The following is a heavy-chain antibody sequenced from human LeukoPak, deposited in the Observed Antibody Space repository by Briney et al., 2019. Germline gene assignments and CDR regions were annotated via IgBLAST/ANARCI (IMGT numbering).Heavy chain of an antibody. CDR3: ATRSDGYSQFDF. J-gene: IGHJ4*02. Sequence: GESLKISCKASGYNFTSYWIGWARQMPGKGLEWMGIIYPGDSDTRYSPSFQGQVTISADKSVSTAYLQWSSLKASDSAIYYCATRSDGYSQFDFWGQGTLVTVSS. V-gene: IGHV5-51*01. CDR1: GYNFTSYW. CDR2: IYPGDSDT. D-gene: IGHD5-24*01.